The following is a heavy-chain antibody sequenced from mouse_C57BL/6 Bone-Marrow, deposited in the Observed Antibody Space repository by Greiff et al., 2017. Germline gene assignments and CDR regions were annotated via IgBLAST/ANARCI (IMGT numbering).Heavy chain of an antibody. CDR1: GYTFTDYN. V-gene: IGHV1-22*01. CDR2: INPNNGGT. Sequence: EVKLQQSGPELVKPGASVKMSCKASGYTFTDYNMHWVKQSHGKSLEWIGYINPNNGGTSYNQKFKGKATLTVNKSSSTAYMELRSLTSEDSAVYYCARSDGYGPPWFAYWGQGTLVTVSA. J-gene: IGHJ3*01. D-gene: IGHD2-2*01. CDR3: ARSDGYGPPWFAY.